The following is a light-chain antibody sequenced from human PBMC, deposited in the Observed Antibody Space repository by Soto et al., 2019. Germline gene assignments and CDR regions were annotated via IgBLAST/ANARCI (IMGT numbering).Light chain of an antibody. CDR2: ANT. Sequence: QSLTSPPPAVSGAPGQRVRISCSRRISNIGAAYDVHWYQRLPGTAPKLLIYANTNRPSGVPGRFSGSKSGTSASLAITGLQAEDEADYYCKSYDSSLSGSVCGTSTKVTVL. CDR1: ISNIGAAYD. J-gene: IGLJ1*01. V-gene: IGLV1-40*02. CDR3: KSYDSSLSGSV.